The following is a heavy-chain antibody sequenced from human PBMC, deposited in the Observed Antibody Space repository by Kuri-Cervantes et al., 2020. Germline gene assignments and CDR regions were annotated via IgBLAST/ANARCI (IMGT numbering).Heavy chain of an antibody. V-gene: IGHV4-34*01. D-gene: IGHD6-13*01. CDR3: ARVFDSSSWVGPHNWFDP. J-gene: IGHJ5*02. CDR1: GGSFSGYY. Sequence: SETLSLTCAVYGGSFSGYYWSWIHQPPGKGLEWIGEINHSGSTNYNPSLKSRVTISVDTSKNQFSLKLSSVTAADTAVYYCARVFDSSSWVGPHNWFDPWGQGTLVTVSS. CDR2: INHSGST.